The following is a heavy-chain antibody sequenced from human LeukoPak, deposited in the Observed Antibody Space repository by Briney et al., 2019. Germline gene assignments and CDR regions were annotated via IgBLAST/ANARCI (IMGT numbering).Heavy chain of an antibody. CDR1: GFTFRSQI. CDR3: VKNGWLDY. V-gene: IGHV3-21*01. J-gene: IGHJ4*02. CDR2: ISTSGDST. Sequence: PGGSLRLSCAASGFTFRSQIMKWARQAPGKGLEWVAYISTSGDSTKYADSVEGRFTISIDNVENSLYLLMNSLRADDTAVYNRVKNGWLDYWGQGIVVTVSS. D-gene: IGHD6-19*01.